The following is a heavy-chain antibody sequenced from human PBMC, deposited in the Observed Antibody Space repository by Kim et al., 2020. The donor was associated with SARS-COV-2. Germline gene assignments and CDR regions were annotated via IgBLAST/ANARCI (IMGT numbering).Heavy chain of an antibody. D-gene: IGHD2-2*01. J-gene: IGHJ5*01. V-gene: IGHV3-23*01. CDR2: VSGSGDSR. CDR3: AKGDCSSASCYTTDA. CDR1: GFTFSTYA. Sequence: GGSLRLSCAASGFTFSTYAMNWVRQAPGKGLEWVSTVSGSGDSRHYVDSVEGRFTIYRDTSKDTLYLRMISLRAEDTAVYYCAKGDCSSASCYTTDAWG.